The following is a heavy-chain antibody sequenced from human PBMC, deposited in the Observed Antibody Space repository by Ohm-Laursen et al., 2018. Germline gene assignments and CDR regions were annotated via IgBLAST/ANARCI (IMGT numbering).Heavy chain of an antibody. J-gene: IGHJ4*02. CDR2: ISGSGGST. CDR1: GFTFSSYA. V-gene: IGHV3-23*01. Sequence: SLRLSCAASGFTFSSYAMSWVRQAPGKGLEWVSAISGSGGSTYYADPVKGRFTISRDNSKNTLYLQMNSLRAEDTAVYYCAKRDVSNYHCFDSWGQGTLVTVSS. D-gene: IGHD4-11*01. CDR3: AKRDVSNYHCFDS.